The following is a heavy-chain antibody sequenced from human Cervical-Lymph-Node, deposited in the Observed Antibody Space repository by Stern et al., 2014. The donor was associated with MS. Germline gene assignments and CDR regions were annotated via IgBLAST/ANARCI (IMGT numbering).Heavy chain of an antibody. Sequence: VQLVQSEGGVVQPGRSLRLSCVASGLTFSSHGMHWVRQAPGKGLEWVAVIWYDGSNEKYVDSVKGRFTISRDNSKDTLYLQMNSLRAEDTAVYYCVAYSSGDNINYWGQGTLVTVSS. D-gene: IGHD6-19*01. CDR3: VAYSSGDNINY. CDR1: GLTFSSHG. V-gene: IGHV3-33*01. CDR2: IWYDGSNE. J-gene: IGHJ4*02.